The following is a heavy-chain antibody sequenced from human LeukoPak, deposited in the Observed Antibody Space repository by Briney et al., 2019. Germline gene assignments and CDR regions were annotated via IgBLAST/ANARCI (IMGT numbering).Heavy chain of an antibody. D-gene: IGHD5-18*01. CDR2: IYYSGST. J-gene: IGHJ5*02. CDR1: GGSISSYY. V-gene: IGHV4-59*01. Sequence: SETLSLTCTVSGGSISSYYWSWIRQPPGKGLEWIGYIYYSGSTNYNPSLKSRVTISVDTSKNQFSLKLSSVTAADTAVYYSARVGRIQLWSNWFDPWGQGTLVTVSS. CDR3: ARVGRIQLWSNWFDP.